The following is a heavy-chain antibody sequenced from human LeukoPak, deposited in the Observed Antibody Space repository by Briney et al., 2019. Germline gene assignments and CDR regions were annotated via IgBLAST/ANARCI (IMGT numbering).Heavy chain of an antibody. V-gene: IGHV4-39*07. J-gene: IGHJ4*02. Sequence: PSETLSLTCTVSGGSISSSGYYWGWIRQPPGKGLEWIGSIYYSRSTYYNPSLKSRVTISLDTSKNQFSLKLSSVTAADTAVYYCARGKYSYAYFGAYYFDYWGQGTLVTVSS. CDR1: GGSISSSGYY. CDR3: ARGKYSYAYFGAYYFDY. CDR2: IYYSRST. D-gene: IGHD5-18*01.